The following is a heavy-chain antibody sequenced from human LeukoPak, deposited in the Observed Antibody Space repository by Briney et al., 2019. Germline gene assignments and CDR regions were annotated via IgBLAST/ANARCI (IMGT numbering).Heavy chain of an antibody. D-gene: IGHD1-20*01. CDR3: AKTPPRGYNWNY. CDR2: ISGSGGST. V-gene: IGHV3-23*01. Sequence: GGSLRLSCAASGFTFSSYAMGWVRQAPGKGLKCVSAISGSGGSTYYADSVKGRFAISRDNSKNTLYLQMNSLRAEDTAVYYCAKTPPRGYNWNYWGQGTLVTVSS. J-gene: IGHJ4*02. CDR1: GFTFSSYA.